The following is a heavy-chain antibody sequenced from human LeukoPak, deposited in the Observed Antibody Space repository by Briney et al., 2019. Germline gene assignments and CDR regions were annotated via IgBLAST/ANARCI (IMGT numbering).Heavy chain of an antibody. CDR2: ISSSGSTI. CDR3: ARVTTYCSSTSCYYPSPTDY. D-gene: IGHD2-2*01. CDR1: GFTFTRYS. V-gene: IGHV3-48*04. Sequence: AGGSLRLSCAASGFTFTRYSMNWVRQAPGKGLEWVSYISSSGSTIYYADSVKGRFTISRDNAKNSLYLQMNSLRAEDTAVYYCARVTTYCSSTSCYYPSPTDYWGQGTLVTVSS. J-gene: IGHJ4*02.